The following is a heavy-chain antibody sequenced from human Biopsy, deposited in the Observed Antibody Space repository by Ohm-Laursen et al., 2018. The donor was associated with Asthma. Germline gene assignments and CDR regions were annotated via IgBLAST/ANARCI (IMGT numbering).Heavy chain of an antibody. D-gene: IGHD7-27*01. Sequence: GASVKVSCKASAYTFIGYHLHWVRQAPGEGLEWMGRINPNGGATIYAQKFQGRVTMTRDTSISTGYMELSRLTSDDTAVYYCARVQKSPGDRWFDPWGQGTLVTVSS. CDR1: AYTFIGYH. V-gene: IGHV1-2*06. J-gene: IGHJ5*02. CDR2: INPNGGAT. CDR3: ARVQKSPGDRWFDP.